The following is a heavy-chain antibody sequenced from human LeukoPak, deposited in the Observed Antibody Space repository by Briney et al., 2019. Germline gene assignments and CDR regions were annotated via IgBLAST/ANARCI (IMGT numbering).Heavy chain of an antibody. CDR1: GFTFDDYA. V-gene: IGHV3-9*01. CDR2: ISWNSGSI. D-gene: IGHD2-15*01. CDR3: AKDSLGCSGGSCSYWGDAFDI. J-gene: IGHJ3*02. Sequence: PGRSLRLSCAASGFTFDDYAMHWVRQAPGKGLEWVSGISWNSGSIGYADSVKGRFTISRDNAKNSLYLQMNSLRAEDTALYYCAKDSLGCSGGSCSYWGDAFDIWGQGTMVTVSS.